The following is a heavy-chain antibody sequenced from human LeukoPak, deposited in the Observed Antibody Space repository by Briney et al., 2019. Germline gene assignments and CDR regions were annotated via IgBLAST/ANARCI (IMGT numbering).Heavy chain of an antibody. J-gene: IGHJ4*02. Sequence: PSETLSLTCTVSDPSITSTYYWAWFRQPPGKGLEWIATVFRLQTVRTFNNPSLGSRVTMSLDPSHNQFSLNLTSVTAADTALYFCARVLHAPYLIDSWGQGTLVTVSS. D-gene: IGHD2-8*01. CDR1: DPSITSTYY. V-gene: IGHV4-38-2*02. CDR2: VFRLQTVRT. CDR3: ARVLHAPYLIDS.